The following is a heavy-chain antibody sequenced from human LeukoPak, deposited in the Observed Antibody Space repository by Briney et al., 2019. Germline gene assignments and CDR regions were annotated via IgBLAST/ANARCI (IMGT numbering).Heavy chain of an antibody. CDR2: ISATGGST. V-gene: IGHV3-23*01. CDR3: VRDYGDYGAFDY. Sequence: PGGSLRLSCAASGFSFSTYAMSWVRQAPGKGLEWVSAISATGGSTYYADSVKGRFTISRDNAKNTLYLQMNSLRAEDTAVYYCVRDYGDYGAFDYWGQGTLVTVSS. CDR1: GFSFSTYA. J-gene: IGHJ4*02. D-gene: IGHD4-17*01.